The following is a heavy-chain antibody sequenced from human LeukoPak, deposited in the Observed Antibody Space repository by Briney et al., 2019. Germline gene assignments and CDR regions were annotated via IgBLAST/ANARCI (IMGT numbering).Heavy chain of an antibody. J-gene: IGHJ3*02. Sequence: PGGSLRLSCAASGFTFSSYAMSWVRQAPGKGLEWVSAISGGGGSTYYADSVKGRFTIYRDNSKNTLYLKMNSLGDEDTAVYYGTKGMEYYYGSGSYPDIWGQGTMVTVSS. D-gene: IGHD3-10*01. CDR2: ISGGGGST. CDR3: TKGMEYYYGSGSYPDI. CDR1: GFTFSSYA. V-gene: IGHV3-23*01.